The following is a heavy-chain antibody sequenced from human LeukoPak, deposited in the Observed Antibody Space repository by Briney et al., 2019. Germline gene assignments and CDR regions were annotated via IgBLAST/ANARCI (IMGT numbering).Heavy chain of an antibody. CDR1: GFTFNTYA. D-gene: IGHD4-17*01. V-gene: IGHV3-23*01. Sequence: GGSLRLSCAASGFTFNTYAMNWVRQAPGKGLEWLSGISGSGGITYYADSVKGRFTISRDNSKSTLYLQMNSLRAEDTAVYYCAKDGGNGDYETNDAFDIWGQGTTVIVSS. J-gene: IGHJ3*02. CDR2: ISGSGGIT. CDR3: AKDGGNGDYETNDAFDI.